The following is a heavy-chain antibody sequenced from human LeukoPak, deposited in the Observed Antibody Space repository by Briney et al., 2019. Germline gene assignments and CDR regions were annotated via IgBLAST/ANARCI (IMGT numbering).Heavy chain of an antibody. J-gene: IGHJ4*02. D-gene: IGHD6-13*01. V-gene: IGHV3-30-3*01. CDR1: GFTSSSYA. CDR3: ARALLPGIAAAGGDY. CDR2: ISYDGSNK. Sequence: GRSLRLSCAASGFTSSSYAMHWVRQAPGKGLEWVAVISYDGSNKYYADSVKGRFTISRDNSKNTLYLQMNSLRAEDTAVYYCARALLPGIAAAGGDYWGQGTLVTVSS.